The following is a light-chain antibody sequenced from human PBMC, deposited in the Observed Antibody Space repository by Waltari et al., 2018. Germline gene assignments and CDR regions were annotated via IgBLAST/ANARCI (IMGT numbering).Light chain of an antibody. Sequence: QSVLTQPPSVSAAPGPKVTISCSGSSSNIGNNYLSWYQQLPGTAPKLLIYDNNERPSGIPDRFSGSKSATSATLGITGLQTGDEADYYCGTWDSRLNGVVFGGGTKVTVL. CDR2: DNN. J-gene: IGLJ2*01. CDR1: SSNIGNNY. CDR3: GTWDSRLNGVV. V-gene: IGLV1-51*01.